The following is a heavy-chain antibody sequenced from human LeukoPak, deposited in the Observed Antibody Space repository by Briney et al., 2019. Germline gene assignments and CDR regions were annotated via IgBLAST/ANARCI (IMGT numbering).Heavy chain of an antibody. CDR3: AKAEQSSGWYRGGYYFDY. V-gene: IGHV3-30*02. J-gene: IGHJ4*02. CDR1: GFTFSSYG. D-gene: IGHD6-19*01. CDR2: IRYDGSNK. Sequence: GGSLRLSCAASGFTFSSYGMHWVRQAPGKGLEWVAFIRYDGSNKYYADSVKGRFTISRDNSKNTLYLQMNSLRAEDTAVYYCAKAEQSSGWYRGGYYFDYWGQGTLVTVSS.